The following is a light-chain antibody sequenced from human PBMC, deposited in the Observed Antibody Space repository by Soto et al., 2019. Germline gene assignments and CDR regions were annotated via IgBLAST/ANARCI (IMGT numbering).Light chain of an antibody. CDR1: QSISSW. J-gene: IGKJ1*01. CDR3: QHYNSYSEA. Sequence: DIQMTQSPSTLSASVGDRVTITCRASQSISSWLAWYQQKPGKAPKLLIYKASTLKSGVPSRFSGSGSGTEFTLTISSLQPDDFATYYCQHYNSYSEALGQGTKGDI. V-gene: IGKV1-5*03. CDR2: KAS.